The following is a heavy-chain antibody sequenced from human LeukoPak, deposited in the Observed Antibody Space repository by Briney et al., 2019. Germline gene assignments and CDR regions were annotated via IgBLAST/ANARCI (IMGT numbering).Heavy chain of an antibody. D-gene: IGHD6-13*01. CDR2: IDTSGKT. CDR3: ARGVGSSSSNWFDP. J-gene: IGHJ5*02. Sequence: RPSETPSLTCTVSGGSISSQYWSWIRQSPGKGLEWIGRIDTSGKTNYNPSLKSRVTISIDKSKGQFSLKVNSVTAADTAVYYCARGVGSSSSNWFDPWGQEALVTVSS. V-gene: IGHV4-4*07. CDR1: GGSISSQY.